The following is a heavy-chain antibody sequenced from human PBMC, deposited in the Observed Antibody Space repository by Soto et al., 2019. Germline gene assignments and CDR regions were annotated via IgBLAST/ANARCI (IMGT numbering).Heavy chain of an antibody. J-gene: IGHJ4*02. CDR2: INHSGST. D-gene: IGHD3-10*01. CDR3: ARSKYYYGSGSYYMRY. CDR1: GGSFSGYY. Sequence: QVQLQQWGAGLLKPSETLSLTCAVYGGSFSGYYWSWIRQPPGKGLEWIGEINHSGSTNYNPSLKSRVTISVDTSKNHFSLKLSSVTAADTAVYYCARSKYYYGSGSYYMRYWGQGTLVTVSS. V-gene: IGHV4-34*01.